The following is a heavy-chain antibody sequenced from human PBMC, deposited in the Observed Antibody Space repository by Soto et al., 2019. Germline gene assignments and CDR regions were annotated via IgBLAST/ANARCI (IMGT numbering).Heavy chain of an antibody. J-gene: IGHJ4*02. CDR3: ARLSECPIAVAGYDY. CDR2: IYYSGST. V-gene: IGHV4-39*01. Sequence: QLQLQESGPGLVKPSETLSLTCTVSGRSISSSSYYWGWIRQPPGKGLEWIGSIYYSGSTYYNPSLKSRVTISVDTSKNQFSPKLGSVTAADTAVYYCARLSECPIAVAGYDYWGQGTLVTVSS. D-gene: IGHD6-19*01. CDR1: GRSISSSSYY.